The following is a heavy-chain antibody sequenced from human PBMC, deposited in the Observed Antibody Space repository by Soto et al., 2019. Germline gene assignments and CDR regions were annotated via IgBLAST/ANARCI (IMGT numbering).Heavy chain of an antibody. D-gene: IGHD6-13*01. J-gene: IGHJ4*02. CDR3: ARSQRAAAGTYYFDY. V-gene: IGHV3-30-3*01. CDR1: GFTFSSYA. CDR2: ISYDGSNK. Sequence: QVQLVESGGGVVQPGRSLRLSCAASGFTFSSYAMHWVRQAPGKGLEWVAVISYDGSNKYYADSVKGRFTISRDNSKNTLYLQMNSLRAEDTAVYYCARSQRAAAGTYYFDYWGQGTLVTVSS.